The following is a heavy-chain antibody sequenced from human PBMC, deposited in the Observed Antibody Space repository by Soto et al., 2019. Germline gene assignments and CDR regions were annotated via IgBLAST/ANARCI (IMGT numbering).Heavy chain of an antibody. Sequence: EVQLVESGGGLVQPGRSLRLSCAASGFTFDDYVMHWVRQAPGKGLEWVSGISWNSGSIGYADSVKGRFTISRDNAKNSLYLQMNSLRAEDTALYYCAKDINCSGGSCYSGLVYWGQGTLVTVSS. CDR1: GFTFDDYV. CDR3: AKDINCSGGSCYSGLVY. CDR2: ISWNSGSI. V-gene: IGHV3-9*01. J-gene: IGHJ4*02. D-gene: IGHD2-15*01.